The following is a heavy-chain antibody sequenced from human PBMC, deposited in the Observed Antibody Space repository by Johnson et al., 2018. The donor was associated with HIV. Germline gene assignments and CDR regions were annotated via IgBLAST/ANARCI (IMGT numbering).Heavy chain of an antibody. D-gene: IGHD3-22*01. CDR3: ARGRISMTVVDLRGGGFDI. CDR1: GFTFDDYS. CDR2: ISWDGGST. V-gene: IGHV3-43*01. Sequence: VESGGVVVQPGGSLRLSCAASGFTFDDYSMQWVRQPPGKGLEWVSLISWDGGSTYYADSVKGRFTISRDNSKNSLYLQMSSLRVEDTAVYVCARGRISMTVVDLRGGGFDIWGQGTMVTVSS. J-gene: IGHJ3*02.